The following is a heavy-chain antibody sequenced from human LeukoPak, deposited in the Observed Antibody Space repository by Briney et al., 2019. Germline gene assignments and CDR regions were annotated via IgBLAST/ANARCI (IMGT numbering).Heavy chain of an antibody. V-gene: IGHV4-59*01. Sequence: SETLSLTCTVSGGSISSYYWSWIRQPPGRGLEWIGYIYYSGSTNYSPSLKSRVTISVDTSKNQFSLKLSSVTAADTAVYYCARAAYCGGDCFRRGFDYWGQGTLVTVSS. CDR3: ARAAYCGGDCFRRGFDY. CDR1: GGSISSYY. J-gene: IGHJ4*02. D-gene: IGHD2-21*02. CDR2: IYYSGST.